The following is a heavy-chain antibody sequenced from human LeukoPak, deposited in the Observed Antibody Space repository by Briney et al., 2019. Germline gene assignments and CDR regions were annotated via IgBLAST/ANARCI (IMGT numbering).Heavy chain of an antibody. CDR2: IYTSGST. J-gene: IGHJ3*02. Sequence: PSETLSLTCTVSGGSISSYYWSWIRQPAGKGLEWIGRIYTSGSTNYNPSLKSRVTISVDNSKNQFSLKLSSVTAADTAVYYCASRTFYCSSTSCYDAFDTWGQGTMVTVSS. CDR3: ASRTFYCSSTSCYDAFDT. V-gene: IGHV4-4*07. CDR1: GGSISSYY. D-gene: IGHD2-2*01.